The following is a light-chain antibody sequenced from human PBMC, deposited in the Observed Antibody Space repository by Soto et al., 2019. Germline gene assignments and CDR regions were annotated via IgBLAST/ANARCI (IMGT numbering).Light chain of an antibody. CDR2: GAS. Sequence: DIVLTQSPATLSLSPGERATLYCEASQSVSSNLAWYQQKPGQAPRLLIYGASTRATGIPARFSGSGSGTEFTLTITSLQSEDFAVYYCQQYNNWWTFGQGTKVDIK. J-gene: IGKJ1*01. CDR1: QSVSSN. CDR3: QQYNNWWT. V-gene: IGKV3-15*01.